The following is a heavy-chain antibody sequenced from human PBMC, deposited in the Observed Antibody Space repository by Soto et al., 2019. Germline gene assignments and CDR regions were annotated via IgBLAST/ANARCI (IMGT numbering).Heavy chain of an antibody. J-gene: IGHJ1*01. CDR3: ARGSGLYGETFQH. D-gene: IGHD6-19*01. V-gene: IGHV4-39*01. CDR1: GGSISSSSYY. Sequence: QLQLQESGPGLVKKPSETLSLTCTVSGGSISSSSYYWGWIRQPPGKGLEWIGSIYYSGSTYYNPSLKSRVTISVDTSKNQFSLKLSSVTAADTAVYYCARGSGLYGETFQHWGQGTLVTVSS. CDR2: IYYSGST.